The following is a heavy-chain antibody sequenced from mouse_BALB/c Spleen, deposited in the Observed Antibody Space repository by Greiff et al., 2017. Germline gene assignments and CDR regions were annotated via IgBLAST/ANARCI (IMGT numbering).Heavy chain of an antibody. CDR1: GFTFSSFG. CDR2: ISSGSSTI. D-gene: IGHD2-4*01. J-gene: IGHJ3*01. Sequence: EVKLVESGGGLVQPGGSRKLSCAASGFTFSSFGMHWVRQAPEKGLEWVAYISSGSSTIYYADTVKGRFTISRDNPKNTLFLQMTSLRSEDTAMYYCARYDYDVGYWGQGTLVTVSA. V-gene: IGHV5-17*02. CDR3: ARYDYDVGY.